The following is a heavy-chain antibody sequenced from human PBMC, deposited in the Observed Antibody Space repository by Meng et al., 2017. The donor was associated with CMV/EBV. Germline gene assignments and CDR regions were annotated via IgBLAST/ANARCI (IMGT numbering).Heavy chain of an antibody. CDR2: IWYDGSNK. V-gene: IGHV3-33*06. Sequence: GFTFSSYGLHSVRQAPGKGLELVAVIWYDGSNKSYADSVTGRFTISRDNSQNTLYLQMNSLRAEDTAVYYCAKDFTYSSSPAYYFDYWGQGTLVTVS. D-gene: IGHD6-6*01. CDR1: GFTFSSYG. J-gene: IGHJ4*02. CDR3: AKDFTYSSSPAYYFDY.